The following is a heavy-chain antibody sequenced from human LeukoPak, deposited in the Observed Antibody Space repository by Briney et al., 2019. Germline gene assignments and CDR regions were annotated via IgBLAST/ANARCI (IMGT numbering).Heavy chain of an antibody. CDR1: GGSISSSSYY. V-gene: IGHV4-39*01. J-gene: IGHJ4*02. Sequence: SETLSLTCTVSGGSISSSSYYWGWIRQPPGKGLEWIGSIYYSGSTYYNPSLKSRVTISVDTSKNQFSLKLSSVTAADTAVYYCARWAAGHQLDYWGQGTLVTVSS. CDR3: ARWAAGHQLDY. D-gene: IGHD6-25*01. CDR2: IYYSGST.